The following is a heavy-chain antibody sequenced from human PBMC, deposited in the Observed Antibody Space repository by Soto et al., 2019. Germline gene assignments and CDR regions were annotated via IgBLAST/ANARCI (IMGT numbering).Heavy chain of an antibody. D-gene: IGHD3-22*01. Sequence: QVRLVQSGAEVKKPVASVEVSCKASGYTFTSYYMHRARQAPGQGLEWMGIIDPSGGSRSYAQKFQGRVTMTRDTSTSTVYMELSSLRSEDTAVYYCARIPYYYDSSGYYTNYGMDVWGQGTTVTVSS. CDR1: GYTFTSYY. J-gene: IGHJ6*02. V-gene: IGHV1-46*01. CDR2: IDPSGGSR. CDR3: ARIPYYYDSSGYYTNYGMDV.